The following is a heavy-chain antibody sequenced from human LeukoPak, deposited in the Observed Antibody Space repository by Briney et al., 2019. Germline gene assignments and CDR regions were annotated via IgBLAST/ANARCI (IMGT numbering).Heavy chain of an antibody. CDR2: INPNSGDT. D-gene: IGHD2-15*01. V-gene: IGHV1-2*02. Sequence: GASVKVSCKASGYTFTGYYMHWVRQAPGQGLEWMGWINPNSGDTNYAQKFQGRVTMTRDTSISTAYMELSRLRSDDTAVYYCARDLCSGGSCYGRNWFDPWGQGTLVTVSS. J-gene: IGHJ5*02. CDR3: ARDLCSGGSCYGRNWFDP. CDR1: GYTFTGYY.